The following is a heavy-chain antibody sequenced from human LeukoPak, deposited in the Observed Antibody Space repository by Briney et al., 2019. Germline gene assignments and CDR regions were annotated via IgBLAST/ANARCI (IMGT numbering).Heavy chain of an antibody. CDR2: ISGNGRTI. CDR1: GFTFSTYE. V-gene: IGHV3-48*03. Sequence: GGSLRLSCAASGFTFSTYEMNWVRQAPGKGLEWVSYISGNGRTIYYADSVKGRFTISRDNARKSLYLQMNSLRVEDTAVYYCTRDPERSSGSYDWGIDFRGQGTLVTVSS. CDR3: TRDPERSSGSYDWGIDF. D-gene: IGHD3-16*01. J-gene: IGHJ4*02.